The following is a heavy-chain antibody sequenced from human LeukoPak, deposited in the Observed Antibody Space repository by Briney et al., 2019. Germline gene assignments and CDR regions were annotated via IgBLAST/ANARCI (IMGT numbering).Heavy chain of an antibody. CDR2: IYYSGST. CDR1: GGSITSGNYY. Sequence: SETLSLTCTVSGGSITSGNYYWGWIRQPPGKGLEWIGSIYYSGSTYYNPSLKSRVTIFIDTSKNQFSLKLLSVTAAATAVYCSASPGLRGYSYGCTGCDMGGQGTMVTVSS. CDR3: ASPGLRGYSYGCTGCDM. D-gene: IGHD5-18*01. V-gene: IGHV4-39*01. J-gene: IGHJ3*02.